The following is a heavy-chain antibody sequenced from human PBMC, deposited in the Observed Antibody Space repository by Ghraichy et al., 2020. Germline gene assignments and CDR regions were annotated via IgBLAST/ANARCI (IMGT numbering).Heavy chain of an antibody. CDR1: GFTVSSNY. CDR2: INTGGST. Sequence: GGYLRLSCAASGFTVSSNYMSWVRQAPGKGLEWVSVINTGGSTYYADSVKGHFTISRDDSKNTVYLQMNSLRAEDTAVYYCAKRAPFHGMDVWGQGTTVTVSS. CDR3: AKRAPFHGMDV. V-gene: IGHV3-53*01. J-gene: IGHJ6*02. D-gene: IGHD2/OR15-2a*01.